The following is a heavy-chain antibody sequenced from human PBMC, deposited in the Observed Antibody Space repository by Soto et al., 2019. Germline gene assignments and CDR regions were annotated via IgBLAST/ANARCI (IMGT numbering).Heavy chain of an antibody. D-gene: IGHD2-15*01. CDR1: GFTFSNYP. V-gene: IGHV3-23*01. Sequence: EVQLLESGGGLVPPGVSLRLSCAASGFTFSNYPMSWVRQAPGKGLEWVSGFVDSGDGGGRVHYADSVKGRFTTSKDNPKNMLYLQMNSLRVEDTAVYYCAKVTWWRSTEDCDIWCQGTMVTVS. CDR2: SGDGGGRV. J-gene: IGHJ3*02. CDR3: AKVTWWRSTEDCDI.